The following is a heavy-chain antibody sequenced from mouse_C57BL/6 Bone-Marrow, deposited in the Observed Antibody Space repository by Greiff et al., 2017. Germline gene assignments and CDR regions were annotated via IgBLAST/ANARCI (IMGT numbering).Heavy chain of an antibody. CDR2: IDPSDSYT. Sequence: QVQLQQPGAELVMPGASVKLSCKASGYTFTSYWMHWVKQRPGQGLEWIGEIDPSDSYTNYNQKFKGKSTLTVAKSSSTAYIQLSSLTAGDSAVYYCAREAYYVAMDYWGQGTSVTVSS. V-gene: IGHV1-69*01. CDR1: GYTFTSYW. J-gene: IGHJ4*01. D-gene: IGHD1-1*01. CDR3: AREAYYVAMDY.